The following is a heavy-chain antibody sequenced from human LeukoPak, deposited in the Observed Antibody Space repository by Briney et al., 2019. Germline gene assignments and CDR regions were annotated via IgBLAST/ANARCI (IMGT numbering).Heavy chain of an antibody. Sequence: PGGSLRLSCAASGFTFSSYSMNWVRQAPGKGLEWVSSISSSSSNIYYADSVKGRFTISRDNAKNSLYLQMNSLRAEDTAVYYCARGDYRSGYYFFDYWGQGTLVTVSS. CDR3: ARGDYRSGYYFFDY. V-gene: IGHV3-21*01. J-gene: IGHJ4*02. CDR1: GFTFSSYS. CDR2: ISSSSSNI. D-gene: IGHD3-22*01.